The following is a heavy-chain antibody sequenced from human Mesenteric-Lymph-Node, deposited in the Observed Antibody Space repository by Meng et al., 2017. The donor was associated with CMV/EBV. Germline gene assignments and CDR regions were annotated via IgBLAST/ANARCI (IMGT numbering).Heavy chain of an antibody. D-gene: IGHD6-19*01. J-gene: IGHJ4*02. CDR1: GGSITTSAYY. CDR2: VFYSGTT. CDR3: ARRGTNGWYDY. Sequence: SETLSLTCTVSGGSITTSAYYWAWIRQAPGKGLEWIAGVFYSGTTYYNPSLKSRVTMSVDTSRNQFSLNLYSLTAADTAVYYCARRGTNGWYDYWGQGTLVTVSS. V-gene: IGHV4-39*07.